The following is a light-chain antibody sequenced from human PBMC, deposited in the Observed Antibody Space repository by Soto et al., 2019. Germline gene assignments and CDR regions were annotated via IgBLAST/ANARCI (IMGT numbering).Light chain of an antibody. J-gene: IGLJ1*01. CDR1: SSDVGGYNY. CDR2: DVP. V-gene: IGLV2-11*01. CDR3: CSYAGSHYV. Sequence: QSALTQPRSVSGSPGQSVTISCTGTSSDVGGYNYVSWYQQHPGKAPKIMTYDVPMRPSGVPDRFSGSKSGNTASLTISGLQADAEADYYCCSYAGSHYVFGTGTKLTVL.